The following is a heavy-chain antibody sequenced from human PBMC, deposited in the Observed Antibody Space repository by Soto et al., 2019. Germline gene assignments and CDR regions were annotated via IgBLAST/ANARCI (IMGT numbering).Heavy chain of an antibody. Sequence: QFQLVQSGAEVKKPGSSVKVSCMASGYTFTSYAMHWVRQAPGQRLEWMGWINAGNGNTKYSQKFQGRVTITRDTSASAAYMELSSLRSEDTAVYYCARGPGGPDGPGDYWGQGTLVTVSS. D-gene: IGHD2-15*01. J-gene: IGHJ4*02. CDR2: INAGNGNT. CDR3: ARGPGGPDGPGDY. V-gene: IGHV1-3*01. CDR1: GYTFTSYA.